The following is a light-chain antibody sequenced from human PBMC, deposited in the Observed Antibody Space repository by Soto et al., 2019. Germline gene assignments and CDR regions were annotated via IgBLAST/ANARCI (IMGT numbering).Light chain of an antibody. CDR2: DAF. J-gene: IGKJ4*01. CDR3: QQRSRWPLT. V-gene: IGKV3-11*01. CDR1: QSVGSY. Sequence: EIVLTQSPATLSLSPGERATLSCRASQSVGSYFAWYQQKPGQAPRLLIYDAFSRATGIPARFSGSGSGTDLTLTISSLEPEDFAVYFCQQRSRWPLTFGGGTMVEIK.